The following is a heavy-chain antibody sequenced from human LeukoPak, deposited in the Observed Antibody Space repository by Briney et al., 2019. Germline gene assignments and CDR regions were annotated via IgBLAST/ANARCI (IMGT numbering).Heavy chain of an antibody. V-gene: IGHV1-18*01. Sequence: RASVKVSCKASGYTFTSYGISWVRQAPGQGLEWMGWISAYNGNTNYAQKVQGRVTMTTDTSTSTAYMELRSLRSDDTAVYYCARDQDPYDFWSGLFRGYYYYMDVWGKGTTVTVSS. CDR1: GYTFTSYG. CDR2: ISAYNGNT. D-gene: IGHD3-3*01. J-gene: IGHJ6*03. CDR3: ARDQDPYDFWSGLFRGYYYYMDV.